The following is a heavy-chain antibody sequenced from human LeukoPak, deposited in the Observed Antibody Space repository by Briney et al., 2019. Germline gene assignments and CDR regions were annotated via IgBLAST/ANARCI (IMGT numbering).Heavy chain of an antibody. Sequence: ASVKVSCKASGYTFTSYAMHWVRQAPGQRLEWMGWINAGNGNTKYSQKFQGRVTITRDTSASTAYMELSSLRSEDTAVYYCARDRAVAGTGWFDPWGQGTLVTVSS. CDR2: INAGNGNT. CDR1: GYTFTSYA. J-gene: IGHJ5*02. D-gene: IGHD6-19*01. V-gene: IGHV1-3*01. CDR3: ARDRAVAGTGWFDP.